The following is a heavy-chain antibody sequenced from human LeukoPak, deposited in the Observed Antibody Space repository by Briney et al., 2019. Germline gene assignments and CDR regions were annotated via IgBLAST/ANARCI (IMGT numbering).Heavy chain of an antibody. CDR2: ISSSSSYI. V-gene: IGHV3-21*01. Sequence: PGGSLRLSCAASGFTFSSYAMSWVRQAPGKGLEWVSSISSSSSYIYYADSVKGRFTISRDNAKNSLYLQMNSLRAEDTAVYYCVANFRSTMVRGGNFDYWGQGTLVTVSS. CDR3: VANFRSTMVRGGNFDY. J-gene: IGHJ4*02. CDR1: GFTFSSYA. D-gene: IGHD3-10*01.